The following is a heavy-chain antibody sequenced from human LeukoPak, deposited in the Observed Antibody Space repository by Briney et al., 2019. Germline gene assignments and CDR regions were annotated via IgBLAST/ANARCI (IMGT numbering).Heavy chain of an antibody. CDR1: GDSISSYY. V-gene: IGHV4-59*01. J-gene: IGHJ6*03. Sequence: PSETLSLTCTVSGDSISSYYWSWIRQPPGKGLEWIGYIYHSGSTNYNPSLKSRVTISVDTSKNQFSLKLSSVTAADTAVYYCARSSPVLEWLESYYYYYMDVWGKGTTVTVSS. D-gene: IGHD3-3*01. CDR2: IYHSGST. CDR3: ARSSPVLEWLESYYYYYMDV.